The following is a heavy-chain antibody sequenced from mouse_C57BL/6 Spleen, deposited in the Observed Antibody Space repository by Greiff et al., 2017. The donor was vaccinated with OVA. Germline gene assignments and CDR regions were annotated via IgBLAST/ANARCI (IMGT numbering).Heavy chain of an antibody. CDR1: GYTFTSYW. J-gene: IGHJ3*01. CDR3: ARSIYDGYYGWFAY. D-gene: IGHD2-3*01. CDR2: IDPSDSET. V-gene: IGHV1-52*01. Sequence: VQLQQSGAELVRPGSSVKLSCKASGYTFTSYWMHWVKQRPIQGLEWIGNIDPSDSETHYNQKFKDKATLTVDKSSSTAYMQLSSLTSEDSAVYYCARSIYDGYYGWFAYWGQGTLVTVSA.